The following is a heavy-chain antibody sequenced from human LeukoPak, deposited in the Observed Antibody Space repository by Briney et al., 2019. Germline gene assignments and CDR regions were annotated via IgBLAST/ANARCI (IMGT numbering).Heavy chain of an antibody. Sequence: PGGSLRLSCAASGFTFSNYGIHWVRQAPGKGLDWVTFIRSDGSIKYYADSVKGRFTISRDNSKNTLYLQMNSLRAEDTAVYYCARESRVPGGLDYWGQGTLVTVSS. CDR3: ARESRVPGGLDY. J-gene: IGHJ4*02. D-gene: IGHD1-1*01. V-gene: IGHV3-30*02. CDR1: GFTFSNYG. CDR2: IRSDGSIK.